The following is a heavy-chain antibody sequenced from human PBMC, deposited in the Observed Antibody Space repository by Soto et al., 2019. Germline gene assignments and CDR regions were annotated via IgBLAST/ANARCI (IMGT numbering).Heavy chain of an antibody. CDR3: ATSNILAGHACDV. CDR1: GVAVIDSSYY. J-gene: IGHJ3*01. Sequence: APLRCTCTVSGVAVIDSSYYGSGSRQSPEKGLERSGYVYYTAATNSSSSLQSPVTTSVATSTTQFSLQLISVIAADTAVYSGATSNILAGHACDVWGQGTMVTVSS. D-gene: IGHD3-9*01. CDR2: VYYTAAT. V-gene: IGHV4-61*01.